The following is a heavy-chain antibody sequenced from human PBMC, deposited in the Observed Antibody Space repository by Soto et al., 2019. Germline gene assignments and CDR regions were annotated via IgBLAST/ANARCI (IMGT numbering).Heavy chain of an antibody. CDR1: GFTFSSYA. Sequence: PGGSLRLSCAASGFTFSSYAMSWVRQAPGKGLEWVSAISGSGGSTYYADSVKGRFTISRDNSKNTLYLQMNSLRAEDTAVYYCANRLYYYDSSGPYGMDVWGQGTTVTVSS. CDR2: ISGSGGST. CDR3: ANRLYYYDSSGPYGMDV. J-gene: IGHJ6*02. V-gene: IGHV3-23*01. D-gene: IGHD3-22*01.